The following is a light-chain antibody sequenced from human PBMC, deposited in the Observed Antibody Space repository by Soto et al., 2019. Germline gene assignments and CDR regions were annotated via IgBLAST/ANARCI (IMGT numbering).Light chain of an antibody. V-gene: IGKV3-11*01. CDR2: DAS. J-gene: IGKJ5*01. CDR1: QSVSSD. Sequence: EIVMTQSPATLSLSPVERATLSCMASQSVSSDLAWYQQKPGQAPRLLIYDASNRATGIPARFSGSGSGTDFTLTISSLEAEDFAVYYCQQRSNWPPITFGQGTRLEIK. CDR3: QQRSNWPPIT.